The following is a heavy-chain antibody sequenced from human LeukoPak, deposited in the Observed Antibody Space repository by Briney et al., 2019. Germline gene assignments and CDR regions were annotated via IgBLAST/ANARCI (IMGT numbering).Heavy chain of an antibody. CDR2: IVVGSGNT. CDR1: GFTFTSSA. J-gene: IGHJ4*02. Sequence: SVKVSCKASGFTFTSSAVQWVRQARGQRLEWIGWIVVGSGNTNYAQKFQERVTITRDMSTSTAYMELSSLSSADTAVYYCAAAVIWYYGSGSYYNFDYWGQGTLVTVSS. CDR3: AAAVIWYYGSGSYYNFDY. V-gene: IGHV1-58*01. D-gene: IGHD3-10*01.